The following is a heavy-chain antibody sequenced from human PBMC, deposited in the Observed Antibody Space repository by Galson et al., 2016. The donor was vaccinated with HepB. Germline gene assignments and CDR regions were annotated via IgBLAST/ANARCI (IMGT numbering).Heavy chain of an antibody. CDR2: ISADTGNT. D-gene: IGHD3-16*02. J-gene: IGHJ4*02. CDR3: ARGGPPYVWGSYRYFDY. CDR1: GYIFTSYG. V-gene: IGHV1-18*01. Sequence: SVKVSCKASGYIFTSYGTTWLRQAPGQGLEWMGWISADTGNTKYAEKLKGRVTMTTDTSTNTAYMELWSLRSDDTAVYYCARGGPPYVWGSYRYFDYWGQGTLVTVSS.